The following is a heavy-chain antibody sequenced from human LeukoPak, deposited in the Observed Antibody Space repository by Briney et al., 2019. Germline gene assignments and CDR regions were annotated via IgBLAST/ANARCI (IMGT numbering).Heavy chain of an antibody. CDR3: AKDFWQWLVQYYFDY. J-gene: IGHJ4*02. Sequence: GGSLRLSCAASGFTFSSYGMHWVRQAPGKGLEWVAVISYDGSNKYYADSVKGRFTISRDNSKNTLCLQMNSLRAEDTAVYYCAKDFWQWLVQYYFDYWGQGTLVTVSS. D-gene: IGHD6-19*01. CDR1: GFTFSSYG. V-gene: IGHV3-30*18. CDR2: ISYDGSNK.